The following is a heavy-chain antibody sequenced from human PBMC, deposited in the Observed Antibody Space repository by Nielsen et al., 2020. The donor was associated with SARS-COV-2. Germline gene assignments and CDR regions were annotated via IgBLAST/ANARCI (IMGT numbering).Heavy chain of an antibody. V-gene: IGHV3-74*01. CDR3: VRGLQVPNGLAHR. J-gene: IGHJ4*02. CDR1: AFTFCPYW. CDR2: INSDGRST. Sequence: GESLKISCAASAFTFCPYWMPWVRQAPGKGLVWVSRINSDGRSTSYADSVKGRFTISRDNAKNTLYLQMTSLRAADTAVYYCVRGLQVPNGLAHRWGQGTLVTVSS. D-gene: IGHD3-16*01.